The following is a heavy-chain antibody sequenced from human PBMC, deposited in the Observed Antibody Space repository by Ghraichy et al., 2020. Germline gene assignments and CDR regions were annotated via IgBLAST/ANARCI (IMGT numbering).Heavy chain of an antibody. Sequence: GESLNISCAASGFTVSSNYMSWVRQAPGKGLEWVSVIYSGGSTYYADSVKGRFTISRDNSKNTLYLQMNSLRAEDTAVYYCARASAWGNYWGQGTLVTVSS. V-gene: IGHV3-53*01. CDR1: GFTVSSNY. D-gene: IGHD2-21*01. CDR3: ARASAWGNY. CDR2: IYSGGST. J-gene: IGHJ4*02.